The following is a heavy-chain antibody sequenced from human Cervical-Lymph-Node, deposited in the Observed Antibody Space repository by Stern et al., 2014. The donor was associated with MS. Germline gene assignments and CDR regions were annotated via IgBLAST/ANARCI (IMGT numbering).Heavy chain of an antibody. CDR1: GGSIDSGGDY. J-gene: IGHJ4*02. CDR2: VYYSGIT. Sequence: DQLVESGPGLVKPSETLSLTCTVSGGSIDSGGDYWTWIRQHPGKGLEWIGCVYYSGITYYNPSLKSRVTMSVDTFKNQFSLKLSSATAADTAVYYCARDLRYSGKYYIDSWGQGTVVTVSS. V-gene: IGHV4-31*03. D-gene: IGHD1-26*01. CDR3: ARDLRYSGKYYIDS.